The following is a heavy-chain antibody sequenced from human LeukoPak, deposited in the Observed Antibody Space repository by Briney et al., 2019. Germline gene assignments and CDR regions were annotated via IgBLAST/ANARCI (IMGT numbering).Heavy chain of an antibody. V-gene: IGHV1-58*01. CDR3: AAFPISGDYPFYGMDV. D-gene: IGHD4-17*01. Sequence: SVKVSCKASGFTFTSSAVQWVRQARGQRLEWIGWIVVGSGNTNYARKFQERVTITRDMSTSTAYMELSSLKSEDTAVYYCAAFPISGDYPFYGMDVWGQGATVTVSS. CDR2: IVVGSGNT. J-gene: IGHJ6*02. CDR1: GFTFTSSA.